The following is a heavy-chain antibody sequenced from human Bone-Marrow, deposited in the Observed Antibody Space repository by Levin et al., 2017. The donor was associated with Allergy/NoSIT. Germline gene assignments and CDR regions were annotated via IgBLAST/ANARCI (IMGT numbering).Heavy chain of an antibody. Sequence: NSSETLSLTCAVSGGSISSSNWWSWVRQPPGKGLEWIGEIYHSGSTNYNPSLKSRVTISVDKSKNQFSLKLSSVTAADTAVYYCAREWDYGDQSQPPFDYWGQGTLVTVSS. CDR2: IYHSGST. D-gene: IGHD4-17*01. CDR3: AREWDYGDQSQPPFDY. J-gene: IGHJ4*02. V-gene: IGHV4-4*02. CDR1: GGSISSSNW.